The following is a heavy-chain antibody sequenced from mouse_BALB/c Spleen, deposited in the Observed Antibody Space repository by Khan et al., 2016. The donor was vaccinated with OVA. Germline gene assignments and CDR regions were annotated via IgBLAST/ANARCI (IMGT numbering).Heavy chain of an antibody. V-gene: IGHV1S81*02. CDR1: GYTFTSFY. J-gene: IGHJ3*01. CDR2: INPSNGDT. D-gene: IGHD2-1*01. CDR3: ARSGYGNPFAY. Sequence: QVQLQQPGAELVKPGASVKISCKASGYTFTSFYMYWVKQRPGQGLEWIGGINPSNGDTHFYEKFKSKATLTVDKSSTTAYMQFSSLTSEDSAVSYCARSGYGNPFAYWGQGTLVTVSA.